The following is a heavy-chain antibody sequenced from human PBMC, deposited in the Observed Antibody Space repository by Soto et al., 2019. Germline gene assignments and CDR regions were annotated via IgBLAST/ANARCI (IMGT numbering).Heavy chain of an antibody. CDR1: GFTFSSYA. CDR2: ISYDGSNK. CDR3: ARVRDQLLFYYYYGMDV. V-gene: IGHV3-30-3*01. D-gene: IGHD2-2*01. Sequence: VQLVESGGGLVQPGGSLRLSCAASGFTFSSYAMHWVRQAPGKGLEWVAVISYDGSNKYYADSVKGRFTISRDNSKNTLYLQMNSLRVEDTAVYNCARVRDQLLFYYYYGMDVWGQGTTVTVSS. J-gene: IGHJ6*02.